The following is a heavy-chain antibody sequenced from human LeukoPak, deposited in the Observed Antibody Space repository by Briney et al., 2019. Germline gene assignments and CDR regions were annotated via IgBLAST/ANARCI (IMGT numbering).Heavy chain of an antibody. CDR3: AREGVQTTVDAFDI. J-gene: IGHJ3*02. CDR2: ISHDGSDK. CDR1: GFTLKIYP. V-gene: IGHV3-30*04. Sequence: GGSLRLSCAASGFTLKIYPMHWVRQAPGKGLEWLSVISHDGSDKTNADSVKGRFIISRDNSKDTIYLQLNSLRPEDTAMYYCAREGVQTTVDAFDIWGLGTMVIVSS. D-gene: IGHD4-17*01.